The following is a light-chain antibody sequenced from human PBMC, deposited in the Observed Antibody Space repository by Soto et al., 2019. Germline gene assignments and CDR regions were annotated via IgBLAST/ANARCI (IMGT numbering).Light chain of an antibody. CDR3: QTWGTGSWV. CDR1: SGHSSYA. Sequence: QSVLTQSPSASASLGASVKFTCTLSSGHSSYAIAWHQQQPEKGPRYLMKVNSDGSHSKGDGIPDRFSGSSSGAERYLTISTLQSEDEADYYCQTWGTGSWVFGGGTKLTVL. J-gene: IGLJ3*02. V-gene: IGLV4-69*01. CDR2: VNSDGSH.